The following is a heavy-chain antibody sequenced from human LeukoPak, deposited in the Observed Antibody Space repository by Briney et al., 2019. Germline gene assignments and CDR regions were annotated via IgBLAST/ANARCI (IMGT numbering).Heavy chain of an antibody. J-gene: IGHJ5*02. V-gene: IGHV3-30*02. CDR2: IRYDGSNK. CDR3: ARSPRDYGDYVNWFDP. CDR1: GFTFSSYG. D-gene: IGHD4-17*01. Sequence: GGSLRLSCAASGFTFSSYGMHWVRQAPGKGLEWVAFIRYDGSNKYYADSVKGRFTISRDNSKNTLYLQMNSQRAEDTAVYYCARSPRDYGDYVNWFDPWGQGTLVTVSS.